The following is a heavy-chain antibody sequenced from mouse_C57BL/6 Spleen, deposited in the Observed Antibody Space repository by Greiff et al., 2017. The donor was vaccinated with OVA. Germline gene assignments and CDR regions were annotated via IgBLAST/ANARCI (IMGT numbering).Heavy chain of an antibody. CDR2: IDPEDGDT. V-gene: IGHV14-2*01. J-gene: IGHJ2*01. CDR3: ANSYDNCDYFDD. Sequence: VQLQQSGAELVKPGASVKLSCTASGFTFKDYYMHWVKQRPEQGLEWIGRIDPEDGDTKYAPKFQGKATITADTSSNTAYLQLRSLTSEDTAVYYCANSYDNCDYFDDWGKGTTLTVSS. D-gene: IGHD2-1*01. CDR1: GFTFKDYY.